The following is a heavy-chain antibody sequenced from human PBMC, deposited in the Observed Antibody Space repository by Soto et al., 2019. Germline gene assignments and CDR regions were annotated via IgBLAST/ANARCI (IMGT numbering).Heavy chain of an antibody. J-gene: IGHJ6*02. CDR3: ARFYSGVSYYYYGMDV. CDR1: GGSFSGYY. D-gene: IGHD2-15*01. V-gene: IGHV4-34*01. CDR2: INHSGST. Sequence: LSLTCAVYGGSFSGYYWSWIRQPPGKGLEWIGEINHSGSTNYNPSLKSRVTISVDTSKNQFSLKLSSVTAADTAVYYCARFYSGVSYYYYGMDVWGQGTTVTVSS.